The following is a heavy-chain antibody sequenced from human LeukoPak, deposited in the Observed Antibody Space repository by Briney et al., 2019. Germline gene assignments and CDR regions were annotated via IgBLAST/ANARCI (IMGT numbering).Heavy chain of an antibody. CDR2: ISSSSSYI. CDR3: ARATGYSSSWSRHYYYYMDV. D-gene: IGHD6-13*01. V-gene: IGHV3-21*01. CDR1: EFTFSSYT. Sequence: GGSLRLSCAASEFTFSSYTMNWVRQAPGKGLEWVSSISSSSSYIHYVDSVKGRFTISRDNAKNSLYLQMNSLRAEDTAVYYCARATGYSSSWSRHYYYYMDVWGKGTTVTVSS. J-gene: IGHJ6*03.